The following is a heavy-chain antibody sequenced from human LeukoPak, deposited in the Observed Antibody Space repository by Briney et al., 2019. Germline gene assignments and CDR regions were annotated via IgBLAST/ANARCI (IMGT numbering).Heavy chain of an antibody. CDR1: GFTVSNNY. CDR3: AREDSGYYDY. D-gene: IGHD3-22*01. V-gene: IGHV3-53*01. Sequence: PGGSLSLSCAASGFTVSNNYMSWVRQAPGKGLEWVSLIYSGDFTYYADSVKGRFTISRDNSKNTLYLQMNSLRADDTAVYYCAREDSGYYDYWGQGALVTVSS. J-gene: IGHJ4*02. CDR2: IYSGDFT.